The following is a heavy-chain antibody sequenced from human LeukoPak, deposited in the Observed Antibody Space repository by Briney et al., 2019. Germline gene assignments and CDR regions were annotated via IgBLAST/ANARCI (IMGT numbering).Heavy chain of an antibody. Sequence: ASVKVSCKVSGYTLTELSMHWVRQAPGKGLEWMGGFDPEDGETIYAQKFQGRVTLTEDTSTDTAYMELSSLRSEDTAVYYCATRGLLWFGELFYWGQGTLVTVSS. CDR2: FDPEDGET. CDR1: GYTLTELS. J-gene: IGHJ4*02. CDR3: ATRGLLWFGELFY. D-gene: IGHD3-10*01. V-gene: IGHV1-24*01.